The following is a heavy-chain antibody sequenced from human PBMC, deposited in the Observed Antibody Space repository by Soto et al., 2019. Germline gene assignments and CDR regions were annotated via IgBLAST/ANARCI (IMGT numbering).Heavy chain of an antibody. Sequence: SETLSLTCTVSGGSISSGGYYWSWIRQHPGKGLEWIGYIYYSGSTYYNPSLKSRVTISVDTSKNQFSLKLSSVTAADTAVYYCARTTRITIFGVVITPGPFDYWGQGTLVTVSS. CDR2: IYYSGST. CDR1: GGSISSGGYY. CDR3: ARTTRITIFGVVITPGPFDY. J-gene: IGHJ4*02. D-gene: IGHD3-3*01. V-gene: IGHV4-31*03.